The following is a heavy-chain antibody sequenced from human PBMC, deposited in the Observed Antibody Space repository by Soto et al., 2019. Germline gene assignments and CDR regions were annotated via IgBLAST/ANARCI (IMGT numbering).Heavy chain of an antibody. D-gene: IGHD3-16*01. CDR2: IHHNGST. CDR3: VKFGF. V-gene: IGHV4-4*02. Sequence: QVQLQESGPGLVKPSGPLSLTCAVSGGPISNSNWWTWVRQPPGKGLEWIGQIHHNGSTNYNPTLQSRITLSVDKSKNKFSLKVNSVAAAYTAVDYCVKFGFWGQGTLVTVSS. CDR1: GGPISNSNW. J-gene: IGHJ4*02.